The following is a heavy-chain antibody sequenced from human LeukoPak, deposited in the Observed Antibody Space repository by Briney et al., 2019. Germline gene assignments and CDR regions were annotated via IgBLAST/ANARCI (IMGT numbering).Heavy chain of an antibody. CDR1: GFTFSSYA. V-gene: IGHV3-23*01. CDR3: AKRPRSETYYDFWSGYFYGMDV. Sequence: GGSLRLSCAASGFTFSSYAMSWVRQAPGKGLEWVSAISGSGGSTYYADSVKGRFTISRDNSKNTQYLQMNSLRAEDTAVYYCAKRPRSETYYDFWSGYFYGMDVWGQGTTVTVSS. D-gene: IGHD3-3*01. CDR2: ISGSGGST. J-gene: IGHJ6*02.